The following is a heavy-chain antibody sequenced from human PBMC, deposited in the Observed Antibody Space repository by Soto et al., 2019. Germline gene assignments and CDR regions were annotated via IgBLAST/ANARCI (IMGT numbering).Heavy chain of an antibody. CDR2: INPNSGGT. D-gene: IGHD2-15*01. Sequence: ASVKVSCKASGYTFTGYYMHWVRQAPGQGLEWMGWINPNSGGTNYAQKFQGWVTMTRDTSISTAYMELSRLRSDDTAVYYCARDQGYCSGGSCAPASAFEIWGQGTMVTVSS. J-gene: IGHJ3*02. V-gene: IGHV1-2*04. CDR1: GYTFTGYY. CDR3: ARDQGYCSGGSCAPASAFEI.